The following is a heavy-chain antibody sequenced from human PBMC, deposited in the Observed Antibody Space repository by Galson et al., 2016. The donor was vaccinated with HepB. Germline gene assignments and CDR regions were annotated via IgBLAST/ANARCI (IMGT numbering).Heavy chain of an antibody. CDR1: GFTFSRHT. J-gene: IGHJ5*01. Sequence: LRLSCAASGFTFSRHTMSWVRQAPGKGLEWVSSISSTTTFKYFADSVKGRFTISRDNAKNSLYLQMNSLTAEDTAGYYCEKVATSRTDFSPYDSWGHGTLVTVSS. V-gene: IGHV3-21*04. CDR3: EKVATSRTDFSPYDS. CDR2: ISSTTTFK. D-gene: IGHD3-3*01.